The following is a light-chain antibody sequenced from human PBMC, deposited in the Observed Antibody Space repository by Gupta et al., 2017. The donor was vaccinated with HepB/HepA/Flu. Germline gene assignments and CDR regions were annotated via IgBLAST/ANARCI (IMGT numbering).Light chain of an antibody. CDR2: YDN. Sequence: QSVLTQPPSVSGAPGQSVTISCTGGSSNIGEGYDLHWYQQLPGRAPNLLIKYDNFRPSGVPDRFSGSRSDTSASLAITGLQAEDEADYYCQSYDNRLSVWVFGGGTKLTVL. V-gene: IGLV1-40*01. J-gene: IGLJ2*01. CDR1: SSNIGEGYD. CDR3: QSYDNRLSVWV.